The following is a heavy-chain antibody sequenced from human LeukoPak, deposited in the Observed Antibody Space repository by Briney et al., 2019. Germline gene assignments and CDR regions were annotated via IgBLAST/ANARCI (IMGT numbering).Heavy chain of an antibody. Sequence: PSETLSLTCTVSGGSISSYYWSWIRQPPGEALEWIGYIYYSGSTNYNPSLKSRVTISVDTSKNQFSLNLTSVTAADTAVYYCARQYSTSSAYMDVWGKGTTVTVSS. J-gene: IGHJ6*03. CDR2: IYYSGST. D-gene: IGHD2-2*01. CDR3: ARQYSTSSAYMDV. CDR1: GGSISSYY. V-gene: IGHV4-59*01.